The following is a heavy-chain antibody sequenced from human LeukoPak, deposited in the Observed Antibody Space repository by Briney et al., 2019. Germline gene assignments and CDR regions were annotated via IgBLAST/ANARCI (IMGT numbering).Heavy chain of an antibody. V-gene: IGHV3-21*01. J-gene: IGHJ4*02. CDR2: ITSSSSYI. CDR3: ARSYSSSRGTFDY. Sequence: PGGSLRLSCAASGFTFSTHWMYWVRQAPGKGLEWVSSITSSSSYIYYADSVKGRFTISRDNVKNSLYLQTNSLRAEDTAVYYCARSYSSSRGTFDYWGQGTLVTVSS. CDR1: GFTFSTHW. D-gene: IGHD6-6*01.